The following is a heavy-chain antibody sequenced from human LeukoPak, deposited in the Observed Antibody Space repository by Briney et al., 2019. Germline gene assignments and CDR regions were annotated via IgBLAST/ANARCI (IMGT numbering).Heavy chain of an antibody. CDR3: ARHLQPDYSYYNYMDV. D-gene: IGHD4-11*01. CDR2: IYPGDSDT. J-gene: IGHJ6*03. V-gene: IGHV5-51*01. Sequence: GESLKISCKGSGYSFTSYWIGWVRQMPGKGLEWMGIIYPGDSDTRYRPSFQGLVTISADNTNSTAYLQWSSPTAAHTAIYYRARHLQPDYSYYNYMDVWGNGTTVTVSS. CDR1: GYSFTSYW.